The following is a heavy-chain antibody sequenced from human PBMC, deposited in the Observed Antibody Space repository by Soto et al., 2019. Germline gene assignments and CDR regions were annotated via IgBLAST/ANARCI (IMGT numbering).Heavy chain of an antibody. V-gene: IGHV3-23*01. J-gene: IGHJ4*02. D-gene: IGHD3-22*01. CDR1: GFTFKSYA. CDR3: ARAASTSGYAPLDY. CDR2: ISGSGDTA. Sequence: GGSLRLCFAACGFTFKSYAVSWACQAQGKGLEWVSLISGSGDTAFYVDSVKGRFTISRDISKSTVDLQMNSLRAEDTAVYFCARAASTSGYAPLDYWGQGTLVTVSS.